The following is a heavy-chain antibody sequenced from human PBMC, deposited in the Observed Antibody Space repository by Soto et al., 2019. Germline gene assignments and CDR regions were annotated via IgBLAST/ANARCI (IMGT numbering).Heavy chain of an antibody. Sequence: QVQLVQSGAEVKKPGSSVKVSCKASGGTFSSYAISWVRQAPGQGLEWMGGIIPIFGTANYAQKFQGRVTITADQSTSTAYMVLSSLRSEDTAVYYCARGPVHRNYYYYGMDVWGQGTTVTVSS. CDR2: IIPIFGTA. D-gene: IGHD6-19*01. CDR3: ARGPVHRNYYYYGMDV. J-gene: IGHJ6*02. V-gene: IGHV1-69*12. CDR1: GGTFSSYA.